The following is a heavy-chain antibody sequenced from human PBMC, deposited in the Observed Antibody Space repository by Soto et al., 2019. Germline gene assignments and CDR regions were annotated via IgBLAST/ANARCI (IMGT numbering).Heavy chain of an antibody. Sequence: EVLLLDSGGGLVQPGGSLRLSCAASGFTFSNYAMTWVRQAPGKGPEWISTVDIGGGGTYYADSVKGRFTISRDNSKNTLYLQVSSLRAEDTAVYYCAKERLGREIDYWGQGILVTVSS. CDR2: VDIGGGGT. CDR3: AKERLGREIDY. J-gene: IGHJ4*02. CDR1: GFTFSNYA. V-gene: IGHV3-23*01. D-gene: IGHD3-10*01.